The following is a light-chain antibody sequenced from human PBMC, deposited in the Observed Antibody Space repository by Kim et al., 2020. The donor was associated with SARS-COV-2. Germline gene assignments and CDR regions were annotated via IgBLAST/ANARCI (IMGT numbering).Light chain of an antibody. CDR1: SSDVGGYNY. CDR3: SSYTSTSTRVV. V-gene: IGLV2-14*03. J-gene: IGLJ2*01. CDR2: DVS. Sequence: QSITVSCTGTSSDVGGYNYVSWSQQHPGKAPKLMIYDVSNRPSGVSDRFSGSKSANTASLTISGLQAEDEADYFCSSYTSTSTRVVFGGGTQLTVL.